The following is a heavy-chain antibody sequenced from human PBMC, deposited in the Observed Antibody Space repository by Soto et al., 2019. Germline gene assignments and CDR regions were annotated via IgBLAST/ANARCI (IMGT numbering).Heavy chain of an antibody. CDR3: ARELEAKPD. CDR2: ISYDGSNK. Sequence: PGGSLRLSCAASGFTFRSYAMHWVRQAPGKGLEWVAIISYDGSNKYYAASVKGRFTISRDNSKNMLSLQMNSLKAEDTAVYYCARELEAKPDWGQGTLVTVSS. CDR1: GFTFRSYA. V-gene: IGHV3-30-3*01. J-gene: IGHJ4*02. D-gene: IGHD3-3*01.